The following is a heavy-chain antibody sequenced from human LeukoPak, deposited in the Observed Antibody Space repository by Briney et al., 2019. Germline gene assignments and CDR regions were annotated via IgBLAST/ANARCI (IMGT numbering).Heavy chain of an antibody. Sequence: PGGSLRLSCAASGFTFSDHYMSWIRQAPGKGLEWVSYISSSGSTIYYADSVEGRFTISRDNAKNSLYLQMNSLRAEDTAVYYCAMKNKPNYYYYYYMDVWGKGTTVTVSS. CDR3: AMKNKPNYYYYYYMDV. J-gene: IGHJ6*03. V-gene: IGHV3-11*01. CDR1: GFTFSDHY. CDR2: ISSSGSTI.